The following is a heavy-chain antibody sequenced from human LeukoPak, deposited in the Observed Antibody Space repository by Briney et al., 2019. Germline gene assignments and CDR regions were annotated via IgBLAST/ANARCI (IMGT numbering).Heavy chain of an antibody. V-gene: IGHV1-3*01. CDR1: GYTFTSYA. CDR3: ARRRGAVAADFDY. CDR2: INAGNGNT. Sequence: ASVKVSCKASGYTFTSYAMHWVRQAPGQRLEWMGWINAGNGNTKYSQKFQGRVTITRDTSASTAYMELSSLRSEDTAVYYCARRRGAVAADFDYWGQGTLVTVSS. J-gene: IGHJ4*02. D-gene: IGHD6-19*01.